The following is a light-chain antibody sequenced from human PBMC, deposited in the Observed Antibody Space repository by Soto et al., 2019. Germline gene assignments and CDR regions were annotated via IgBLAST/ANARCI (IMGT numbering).Light chain of an antibody. CDR1: QSVSSSY. CDR2: GAS. Sequence: EIVLTQSPGTLSLSPGERATLSCRASQSVSSSYLAWYQQKPGQAPRLLIYGASSRATGIPDRFSGSGSGTDFTLTISRLEPEDCAVYYCQQYGSSPPLTFGQGTRLEMK. CDR3: QQYGSSPPLT. J-gene: IGKJ5*01. V-gene: IGKV3-20*01.